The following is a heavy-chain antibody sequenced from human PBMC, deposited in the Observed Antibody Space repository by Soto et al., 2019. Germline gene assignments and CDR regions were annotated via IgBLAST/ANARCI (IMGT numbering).Heavy chain of an antibody. J-gene: IGHJ1*01. CDR1: GGTFSSFD. D-gene: IGHD2-15*01. CDR2: IIPAFGPA. CDR3: ARSGPYCNGGSCYFQY. V-gene: IGHV1-69*01. Sequence: QVQLVQSGAEVKKPGSSVKVSCKVSGGTFSSFDISWLRQAPGQRLEWMGGIIPAFGPANYAPKFQGTVSITADDSATTVNMELSSLRSDDTGVYYCARSGPYCNGGSCYFQYWGQGTLVTVSS.